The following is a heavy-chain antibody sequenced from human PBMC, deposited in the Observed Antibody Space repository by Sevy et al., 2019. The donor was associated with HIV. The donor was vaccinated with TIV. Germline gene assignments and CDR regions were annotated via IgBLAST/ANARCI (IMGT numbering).Heavy chain of an antibody. Sequence: GGSLRLSCAGSGFTFGDYAMHWVRQVPGKGLEWVSGISWNSGALDHADSVRGRFTISRDNAKSSLYLQMNSLRLEDTALYYCARAQGYRVVERCYAGSVNAFDFWGQGTMVTVSS. V-gene: IGHV3-9*01. CDR1: GFTFGDYA. D-gene: IGHD5-12*01. CDR3: ARAQGYRVVERCYAGSVNAFDF. CDR2: ISWNSGAL. J-gene: IGHJ3*01.